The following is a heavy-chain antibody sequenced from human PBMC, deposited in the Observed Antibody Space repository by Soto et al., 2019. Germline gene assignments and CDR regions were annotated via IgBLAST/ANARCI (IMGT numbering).Heavy chain of an antibody. V-gene: IGHV4-39*01. CDR3: ARYLDHTARSR. CDR2: IYYSGST. D-gene: IGHD5-18*01. CDR1: GGSISSSRYY. Sequence: QLQLQASGPGLVKPSETLSLTCTVSGGSISSSRYYWGWIRQPPGKGLEWIGSIYYSGSTYYNPSLKSRGTISVETSKNQFSMQLSSGTAADTAVYYCARYLDHTARSRWGQGTLVTGSS. J-gene: IGHJ4*02.